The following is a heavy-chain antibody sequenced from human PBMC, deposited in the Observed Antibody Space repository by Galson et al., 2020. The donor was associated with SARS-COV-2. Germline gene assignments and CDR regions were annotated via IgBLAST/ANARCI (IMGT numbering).Heavy chain of an antibody. CDR2: ISGSGGST. V-gene: IGHV3-23*01. CDR1: GFTFSSYA. J-gene: IGHJ3*02. Sequence: GESLKISCAASGFTFSSYAMSWVRQAPGKGLEWVSAISGSGGSTYYADSVKGRFTISRDNSKNTLYLQMNSLRAEDTAVYYCANNKFYGSGSYTDAFDIWGQGTMVTVSS. CDR3: ANNKFYGSGSYTDAFDI. D-gene: IGHD3-10*01.